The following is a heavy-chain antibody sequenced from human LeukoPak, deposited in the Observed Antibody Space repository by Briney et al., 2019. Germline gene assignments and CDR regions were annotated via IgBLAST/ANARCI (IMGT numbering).Heavy chain of an antibody. CDR2: INPNSGGT. Sequence: ASVKVSRKASGYTFTGYYMHWVRQAPGQGLEWMGWINPNSGGTNYAQKFQGRVTMTRDTSINTAYMELNRLKFDDTAVYYCARGTMNLDSWGQGTLVTVSS. CDR3: ARGTMNLDS. J-gene: IGHJ4*02. CDR1: GYTFTGYY. D-gene: IGHD3-22*01. V-gene: IGHV1-2*02.